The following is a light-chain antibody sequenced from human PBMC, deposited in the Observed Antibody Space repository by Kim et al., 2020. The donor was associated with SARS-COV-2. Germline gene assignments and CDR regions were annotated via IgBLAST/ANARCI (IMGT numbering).Light chain of an antibody. J-gene: IGKJ2*01. CDR2: AAS. CDR3: QQSYSTPYT. CDR1: QTISIY. Sequence: SASLGDRVTITCRASQTISIYLNWYQHKPGKAPKLLIYAASSLQSGVPSSFSGSGSGTDFTLTISSLQPEDFATYYCQQSYSTPYTLGQGTKLEI. V-gene: IGKV1-39*01.